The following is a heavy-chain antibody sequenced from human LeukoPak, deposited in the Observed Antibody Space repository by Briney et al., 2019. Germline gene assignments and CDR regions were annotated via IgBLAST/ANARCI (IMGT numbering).Heavy chain of an antibody. Sequence: GGSLRLSCAVSGVTVSTNYMGWVRQAPGKGLEWVSVIYADGGGGGTYYADSVKGRFTISRDNSRNTLYLQMSNLRADDTAMYYCSRDRSRGYSFTWGQGTLVTVS. CDR1: GVTVSTNY. J-gene: IGHJ5*02. D-gene: IGHD5-12*01. CDR2: IYADGGGGGT. V-gene: IGHV3-53*01. CDR3: SRDRSRGYSFT.